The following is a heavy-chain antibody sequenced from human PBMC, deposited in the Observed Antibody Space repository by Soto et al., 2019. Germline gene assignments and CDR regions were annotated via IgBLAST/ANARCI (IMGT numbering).Heavy chain of an antibody. CDR3: ARVAYVDESFDY. CDR2: ISGSGGST. Sequence: PGGSLRLSCAASGFTFSSYAMSWVRQAPGKGLEWVSAISGSGGSTYYADSVKGRFTISRDNAKNSLFLQMDSLRAEDTAVYYCARVAYVDESFDYWGQGTLVTVSS. V-gene: IGHV3-23*01. J-gene: IGHJ4*02. D-gene: IGHD2-21*01. CDR1: GFTFSSYA.